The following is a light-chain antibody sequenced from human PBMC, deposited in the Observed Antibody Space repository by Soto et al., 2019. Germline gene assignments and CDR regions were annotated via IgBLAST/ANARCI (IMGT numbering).Light chain of an antibody. Sequence: EIVLTQSPATLSLSPGESATLSCRASQRVSSYLAWYQQKPGQAPRLLIYDASTRAAGIPARFSGSGSGTDFTLSISSLEPEDFATYFCQQSYSAQYTFGQGTMLEIK. CDR3: QQSYSAQYT. J-gene: IGKJ2*01. CDR1: QRVSSY. CDR2: DAS. V-gene: IGKV3-11*01.